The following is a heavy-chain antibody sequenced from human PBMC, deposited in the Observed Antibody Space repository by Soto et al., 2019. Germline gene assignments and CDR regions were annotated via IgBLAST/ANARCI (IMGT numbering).Heavy chain of an antibody. D-gene: IGHD3-3*01. Sequence: QPGGSLRLSCAASGFTFSSYEMNWVRQAPGKGLERVSYISSSGSTIYYADSVKGRFTISRDNAKNSLYLQMNSLRAEDTAVYYCAGGLENYYYYGMDVWGQGTTVTVSS. CDR1: GFTFSSYE. V-gene: IGHV3-48*03. J-gene: IGHJ6*02. CDR2: ISSSGSTI. CDR3: AGGLENYYYYGMDV.